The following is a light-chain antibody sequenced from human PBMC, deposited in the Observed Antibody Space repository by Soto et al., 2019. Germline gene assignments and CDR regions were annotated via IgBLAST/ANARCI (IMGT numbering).Light chain of an antibody. CDR1: SSDVGGYNY. J-gene: IGLJ2*01. Sequence: QSALTQPPSASGSPGQSVTISCTGTSSDVGGYNYVSWYQQHPGKAPKLMIYEVSKRPSGVPDRFSGSKSGNTASLTVSGLQAEDEADYYCSSYAGSNKVVFGGATNLTVL. V-gene: IGLV2-8*01. CDR3: SSYAGSNKVV. CDR2: EVS.